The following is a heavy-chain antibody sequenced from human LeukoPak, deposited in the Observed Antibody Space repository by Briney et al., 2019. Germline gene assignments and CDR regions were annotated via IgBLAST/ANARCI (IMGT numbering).Heavy chain of an antibody. Sequence: ASVKVSCKASGYTFTGYYMHWVRQAPGQGLEWMGWINPNSGGTNYAQKFQGRVTMTRDTSISTAYMELSSLRSDDTPVYYCARGGLAYDFLTGYYAPGLEYFHHWGQGSLVTVSS. D-gene: IGHD3/OR15-3a*01. J-gene: IGHJ1*01. V-gene: IGHV1-2*02. CDR3: ARGGLAYDFLTGYYAPGLEYFHH. CDR2: INPNSGGT. CDR1: GYTFTGYY.